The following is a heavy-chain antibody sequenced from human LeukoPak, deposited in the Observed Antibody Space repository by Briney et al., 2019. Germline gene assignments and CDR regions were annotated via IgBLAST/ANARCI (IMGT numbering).Heavy chain of an antibody. CDR1: GFTFSSYS. CDR3: ARGDSSGYYYY. J-gene: IGHJ4*02. D-gene: IGHD3-22*01. V-gene: IGHV3-21*01. Sequence: GGSLRLSCAASGFTFSSYSMDWVRQAPGKGLEWVSSISSSSSYIYYADSVKGRFTISRDNAKNSLYLQMNSLRAEDTAVYYCARGDSSGYYYYWGQGTLVTVSS. CDR2: ISSSSSYI.